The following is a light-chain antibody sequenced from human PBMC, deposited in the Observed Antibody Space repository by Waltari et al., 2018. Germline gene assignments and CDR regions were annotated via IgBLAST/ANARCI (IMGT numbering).Light chain of an antibody. V-gene: IGLV2-14*01. CDR2: AVN. Sequence: QSALTQPASVSGSPGQSITISCTGTNSDVGGWNFVSWYHQHPGKAPTLLTLAVNNRPSGISDRFSASKSGNTASLTISGLQAEDEADYYCSSYTTSRTLVFGGGTRLTVL. J-gene: IGLJ3*02. CDR3: SSYTTSRTLV. CDR1: NSDVGGWNF.